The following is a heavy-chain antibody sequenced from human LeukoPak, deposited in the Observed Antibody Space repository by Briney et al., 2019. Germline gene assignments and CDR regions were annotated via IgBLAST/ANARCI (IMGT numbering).Heavy chain of an antibody. CDR3: ATAPILAYLYSSGWYTPFDY. CDR1: GYTLTELS. D-gene: IGHD6-19*01. J-gene: IGHJ4*02. CDR2: FDPEDGET. V-gene: IGHV1-24*01. Sequence: GASVTVSCKVSGYTLTELSMHWVRQAPGKGLEWMGGFDPEDGETIYAQKFQGRVTMTEDTSTDTAYMELSSLRSEDTAVYYCATAPILAYLYSSGWYTPFDYWGQGTLVTVSS.